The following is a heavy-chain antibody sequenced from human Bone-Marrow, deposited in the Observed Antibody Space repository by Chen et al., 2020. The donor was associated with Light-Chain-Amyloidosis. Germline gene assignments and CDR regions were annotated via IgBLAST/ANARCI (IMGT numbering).Heavy chain of an antibody. CDR1: GYTFPNYW. D-gene: IGHD5-12*01. Sequence: EVQLEQSGPEVKKPGESLKISCKGSGYTFPNYWIGWVRQMPGKGLEWMGVIYPDYSDSSYSPSFEGQVTISADKSITTAYLQWRSLKASDTAMYYCARRRDGYNFDCWGQGTLVTVSS. J-gene: IGHJ4*02. CDR2: IYPDYSDS. CDR3: ARRRDGYNFDC. V-gene: IGHV5-51*01.